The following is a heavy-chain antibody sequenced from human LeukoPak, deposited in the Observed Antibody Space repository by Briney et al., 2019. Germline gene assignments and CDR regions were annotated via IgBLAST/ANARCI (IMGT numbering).Heavy chain of an antibody. CDR2: ISGSGGST. CDR3: ANRGYCSGGRCYWFFQH. V-gene: IGHV3-23*01. Sequence: GGSLRLSCAASGFTFSSYAMSWVRQAPGKGLEWVSGISGSGGSTYYADSVKGRFTISRDNSKNTLFLQMNTLRAEDTAVYYCANRGYCSGGRCYWFFQHWGQGTLVTVSS. CDR1: GFTFSSYA. J-gene: IGHJ1*01. D-gene: IGHD2-15*01.